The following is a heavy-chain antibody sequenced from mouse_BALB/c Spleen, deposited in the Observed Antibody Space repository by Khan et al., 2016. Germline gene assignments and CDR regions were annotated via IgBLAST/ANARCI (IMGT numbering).Heavy chain of an antibody. CDR2: ISYDGSN. V-gene: IGHV3-6*02. Sequence: EVQLQESGPGLVKPSQSLSLTCSVTGYSITSGYYWNWIRQFPGNKLEWLGYISYDGSNNYNPSLKNRFSITRDTSRNQFFLKLNSVTTEDTATSYCARWNFGSRRYYFDYWGQGTTLTVST. CDR3: ARWNFGSRRYYFDY. D-gene: IGHD1-1*01. CDR1: GYSITSGYY. J-gene: IGHJ2*01.